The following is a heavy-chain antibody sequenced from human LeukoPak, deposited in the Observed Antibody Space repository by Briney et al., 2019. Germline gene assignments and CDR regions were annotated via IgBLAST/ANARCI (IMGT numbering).Heavy chain of an antibody. V-gene: IGHV4-39*01. CDR3: ARPRGVVVVAATMWFDP. CDR1: GGSISSSSYY. Sequence: SETLSLTCTVSGGSISSSSYYWGWIRQPPGKGLEWIGSIYYSGSTYYNPSLKRRVTISVDTSKNQFSLKLSSVTAADTAVYYCARPRGVVVVAATMWFDPWGQGTLVTVSS. CDR2: IYYSGST. D-gene: IGHD2-15*01. J-gene: IGHJ5*02.